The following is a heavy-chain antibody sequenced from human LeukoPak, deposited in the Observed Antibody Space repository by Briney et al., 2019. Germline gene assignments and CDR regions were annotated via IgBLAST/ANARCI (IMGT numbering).Heavy chain of an antibody. D-gene: IGHD3-3*01. Sequence: SETLSLTCTVSGGSVSSGSYHWSWIRQPPGKGLEWIVHIYYSGSTNYNPSLKSRVTISVDTSKNQFSLKLSSVTAADTAVYYCARVSWREWLFDYWGQGTLVTVSS. CDR1: GGSVSSGSYH. CDR2: IYYSGST. J-gene: IGHJ4*02. CDR3: ARVSWREWLFDY. V-gene: IGHV4-61*01.